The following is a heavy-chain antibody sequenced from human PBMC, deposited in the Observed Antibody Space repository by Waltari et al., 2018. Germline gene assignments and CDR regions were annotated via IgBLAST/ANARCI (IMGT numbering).Heavy chain of an antibody. CDR1: GYTFSTYD. D-gene: IGHD3-10*01. J-gene: IGHJ4*02. V-gene: IGHV1-8*01. CDR3: ARGSRLGSGTFFPTATDN. CDR2: RNPNSGNT. Sequence: QVQLVQSGAEVKEPGASVKVSCKASGYTFSTYDINWVRQATGQGLEWMGWRNPNSGNTGYAPKSKGRVTMTRDTSLSPAYMELSSLRSDDTAVYYCARGSRLGSGTFFPTATDNWAQGTPVTVSS.